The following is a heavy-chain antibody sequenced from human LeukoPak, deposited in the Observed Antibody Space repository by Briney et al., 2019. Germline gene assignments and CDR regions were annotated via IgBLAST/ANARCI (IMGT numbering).Heavy chain of an antibody. Sequence: PGGSLRLSCAASGFTFSSYGMHWVRQAPGKGLEWVAVISYDGSNKYYADSVKGRFTISRDNSKNTLYLQMNSLRAEDTAVYYCARAPWYSSSWVPSLPGYYYYGMDVWGQGTTVTVSS. J-gene: IGHJ6*02. CDR1: GFTFSSYG. CDR2: ISYDGSNK. D-gene: IGHD6-13*01. CDR3: ARAPWYSSSWVPSLPGYYYYGMDV. V-gene: IGHV3-30*03.